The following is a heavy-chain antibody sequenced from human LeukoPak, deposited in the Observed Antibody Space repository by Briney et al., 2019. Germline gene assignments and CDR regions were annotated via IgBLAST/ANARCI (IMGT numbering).Heavy chain of an antibody. V-gene: IGHV4-34*01. CDR3: ARRDDI. CDR1: GFTFSDYY. CDR2: INHSGST. Sequence: PGGSLRLSCAASGFTFSDYYMSWIRQSPGKGLEWIGEINHSGSTKYNPSLKSRVTISVDTSKNQFSLKLSSVTAADTAVYYCARRDDIWGQGTMVTVSS. J-gene: IGHJ3*02.